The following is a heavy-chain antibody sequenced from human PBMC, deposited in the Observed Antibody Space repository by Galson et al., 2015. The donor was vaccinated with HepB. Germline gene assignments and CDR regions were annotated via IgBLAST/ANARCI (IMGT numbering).Heavy chain of an antibody. CDR1: GFTFSSYA. D-gene: IGHD6-6*01. V-gene: IGHV3-30-3*01. J-gene: IGHJ4*02. CDR2: ISYDGSNK. Sequence: SLRLSCAASGFTFSSYAMHWVRQAPGKGLEWVAVISYDGSNKYYADSVKGRFTISRDNSKNTLYLQMNSLRAEDTAVYYCARDGDSSSSNFDYWGQGTLVTVSS. CDR3: ARDGDSSSSNFDY.